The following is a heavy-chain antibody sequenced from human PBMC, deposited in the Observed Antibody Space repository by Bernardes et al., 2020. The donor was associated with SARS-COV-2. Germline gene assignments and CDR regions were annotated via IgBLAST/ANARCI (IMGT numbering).Heavy chain of an antibody. V-gene: IGHV4-38-2*02. CDR2: IYHNGNT. CDR1: GYSIRSGYY. Sequence: SETLSPTCAVSGYSIRSGYYWGWIRQPPGKGLEWIGNIYHNGNTFYNPSLKSRVTISVDTSKNQFSLKLSSVTAADTAVYYCARDRGVINFYYYYGMDVWGQGTTVTVSS. CDR3: ARDRGVINFYYYYGMDV. J-gene: IGHJ6*02. D-gene: IGHD3-10*01.